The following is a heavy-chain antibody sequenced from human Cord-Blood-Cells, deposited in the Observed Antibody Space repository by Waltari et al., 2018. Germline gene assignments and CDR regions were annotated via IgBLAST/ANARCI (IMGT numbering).Heavy chain of an antibody. V-gene: IGHV1-18*01. CDR3: ARDLGGCSGGSCYSENWFDP. CDR2: ISAYNGNT. CDR1: GYTFTSYG. J-gene: IGHJ5*02. D-gene: IGHD2-15*01. Sequence: QGQLVQSGAEVKKPGASVTVACKASGYTFTSYGISWVRQAPGHGLEWMGWISAYNGNTNYAQKLQGRVTMTTDTSTSTAYMELRSLRSDDTAVYYCARDLGGCSGGSCYSENWFDPWGQGTLVTVSS.